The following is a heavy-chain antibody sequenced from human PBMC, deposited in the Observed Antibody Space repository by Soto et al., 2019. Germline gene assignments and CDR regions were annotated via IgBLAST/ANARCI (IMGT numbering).Heavy chain of an antibody. D-gene: IGHD2-15*01. Sequence: QVQLQESGPGLVKPSETLSLTCTVSGGSISSYYWSWIRQPPGKGLEWIGYIYYSGSTNYNPSLKSRVPRSVDTSKNRFSLKLSSVTAADTAVYYCARRYGGSIDYWGQGTLVTVSS. CDR3: ARRYGGSIDY. CDR1: GGSISSYY. J-gene: IGHJ4*02. V-gene: IGHV4-59*08. CDR2: IYYSGST.